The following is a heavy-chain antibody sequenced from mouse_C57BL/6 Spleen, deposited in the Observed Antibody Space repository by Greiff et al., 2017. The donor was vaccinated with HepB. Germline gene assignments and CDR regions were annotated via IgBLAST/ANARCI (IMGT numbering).Heavy chain of an antibody. CDR2: IDPSDSYT. V-gene: IGHV1-69*01. J-gene: IGHJ3*01. CDR1: GYTFTSYW. CDR3: ARGSSYPWLAY. D-gene: IGHD1-1*01. Sequence: VKLQQPGAELVMPGASVKLSCKASGYTFTSYWMHWVKQRPGQGLEWIGEIDPSDSYTNYNQKFKGKSTLTVDKSSSTAYMQLSSLTSEDSAVYYCARGSSYPWLAYWGQGTLVTVSA.